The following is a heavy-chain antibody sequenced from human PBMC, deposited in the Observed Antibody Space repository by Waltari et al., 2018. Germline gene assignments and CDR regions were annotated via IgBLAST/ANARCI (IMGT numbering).Heavy chain of an antibody. Sequence: QLQLVESGGGVFPPGGSLRVSCAGSGFRSRDSALHWVRQSPGRGLEWVAVISYDGTQKYFADSVRGRFTISRDNSKNIFYLQMDSLRNDDTGVYYCTRDEGFYYYYGLDVWGQGTTVNVSS. CDR1: GFRSRDSA. V-gene: IGHV3-30-3*01. CDR2: ISYDGTQK. CDR3: TRDEGFYYYYGLDV. J-gene: IGHJ6*02.